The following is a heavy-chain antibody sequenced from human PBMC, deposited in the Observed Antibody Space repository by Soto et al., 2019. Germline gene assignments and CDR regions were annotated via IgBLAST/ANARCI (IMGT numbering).Heavy chain of an antibody. D-gene: IGHD2-8*01. J-gene: IGHJ6*03. V-gene: IGHV3-11*01. CDR2: IRSIGTTV. CDR3: ARLVRLRPSRADYYCYMDV. CDR1: GFTFSDYY. Sequence: QVQLVESGGGLVKPGGSLRLSCAASGFTFSDYYMSWIRQAPGKGLERVSYIRSIGTTVYYADSVKGRFTISRDTAKDSLYLQMNSLRAEDTNVYYCARLVRLRPSRADYYCYMDVGGKGTTVTVSS.